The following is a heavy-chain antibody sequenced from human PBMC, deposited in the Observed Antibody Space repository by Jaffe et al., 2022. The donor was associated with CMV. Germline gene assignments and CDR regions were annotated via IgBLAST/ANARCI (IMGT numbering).Heavy chain of an antibody. CDR2: ISGSGGST. CDR3: AKVGDYGGKEVMVVYYYYYMDV. V-gene: IGHV3-23*04. Sequence: EVQLVESGGGLVQPGGSLRLSCAASGFTFSSYAMSWVRQAPGKGLEWVSAISGSGGSTYYADSVKGRFTISRDNSKNTLYLQMNSLRAEDTAVYYCAKVGDYGGKEVMVVYYYYYMDVWGKGTTVTVSS. D-gene: IGHD2-15*01. J-gene: IGHJ6*03. CDR1: GFTFSSYA.